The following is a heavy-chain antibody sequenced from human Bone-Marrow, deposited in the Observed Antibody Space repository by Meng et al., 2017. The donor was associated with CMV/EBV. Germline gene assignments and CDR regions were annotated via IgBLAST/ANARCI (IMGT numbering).Heavy chain of an antibody. CDR1: GDSVSSNSAA. V-gene: IGHV6-1*01. CDR3: ARVPWAPPLRSYYGMDV. CDR2: TYYRSKWYN. Sequence: SETLSLTCAVSGDSVSSNSAAWNWNRQSPSRGLEWLGRTYYRSKWYNDYAVSVKSRITINPDTSKYQFTLQLNSVTPEDTAVYYCARVPWAPPLRSYYGMDVWGQGTTVTVSS. J-gene: IGHJ6*02. D-gene: IGHD2-15*01.